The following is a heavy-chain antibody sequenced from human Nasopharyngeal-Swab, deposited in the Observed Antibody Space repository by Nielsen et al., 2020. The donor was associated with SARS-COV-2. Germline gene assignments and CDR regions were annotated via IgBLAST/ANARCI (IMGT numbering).Heavy chain of an antibody. CDR3: ARDKGLRDYVWGSYRSSYYYYNGMDV. Sequence: GGSLRLSCAASGFTFSSYWMSWVRRAPGKGLEWVANINQDGSEKYYVDSVKGRFTISRDNAKNSLYLQMNSLRAEDTAVYYCARDKGLRDYVWGSYRSSYYYYNGMDVWGQGTTVTVSS. CDR1: GFTFSSYW. V-gene: IGHV3-7*01. J-gene: IGHJ6*02. CDR2: INQDGSEK. D-gene: IGHD3-16*02.